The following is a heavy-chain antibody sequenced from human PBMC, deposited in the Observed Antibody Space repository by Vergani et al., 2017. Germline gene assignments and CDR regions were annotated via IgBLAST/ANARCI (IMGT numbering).Heavy chain of an antibody. CDR3: GSSWYFLGWFDP. J-gene: IGHJ5*02. D-gene: IGHD6-13*01. CDR2: IYHSGST. Sequence: VQLLESGGGLVQPGGSLRLSCAASGFTFSSYAMSWVRQAPGKGLEWIGSIYHSGSTYYNPSLKSRVTISVDTSKNQFSLKLSSVTAADTAVYYCGSSWYFLGWFDPWGQGTLVTVSS. V-gene: IGHV4-38-2*01. CDR1: GFTFSSYA.